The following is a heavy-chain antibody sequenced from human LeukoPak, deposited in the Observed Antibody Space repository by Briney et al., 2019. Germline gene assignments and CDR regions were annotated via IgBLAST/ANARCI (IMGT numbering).Heavy chain of an antibody. CDR1: GASPY. CDR2: IYSTTGTT. D-gene: IGHD3-10*01. Sequence: SETLSLTCTVSGASPYWTWIRHPPGKGLEWIGYIYSTTGTTNSNPSLKSRVTMSLDTSKKHLSLKLSAVTAADTAVYYCARGYGWFDPWGQGILVIVSS. J-gene: IGHJ5*02. V-gene: IGHV4-4*09. CDR3: ARGYGWFDP.